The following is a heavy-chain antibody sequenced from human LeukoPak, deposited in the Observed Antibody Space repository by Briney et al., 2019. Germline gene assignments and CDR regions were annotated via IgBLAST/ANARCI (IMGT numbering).Heavy chain of an antibody. CDR1: GYTFTSYA. CDR2: INAGNGNT. Sequence: ASVKVSCKASGYTFTSYAMHWVRQAPGQRLEWMGWINAGNGNTKYSQKFQGRVTITRDTSASTAYMELSSLRSEDTAVYYCARGRYCSSTSCYKGKGFDPWGQGTLVTVSS. D-gene: IGHD2-2*02. V-gene: IGHV1-3*01. CDR3: ARGRYCSSTSCYKGKGFDP. J-gene: IGHJ5*02.